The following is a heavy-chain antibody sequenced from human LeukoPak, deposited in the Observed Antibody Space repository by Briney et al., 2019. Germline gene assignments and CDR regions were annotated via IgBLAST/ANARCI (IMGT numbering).Heavy chain of an antibody. Sequence: SETLSLTCTVSGGSISSGGYYWSWIRQHPGKGLEWIGYIYYSGSTYYNPSLKSRVTISVDTSKNQFSLKLSSVTAADAAVYYCARRYGDYDGFDYWGQGTLVTVSS. CDR1: GGSISSGGYY. J-gene: IGHJ4*02. D-gene: IGHD4-17*01. CDR3: ARRYGDYDGFDY. CDR2: IYYSGST. V-gene: IGHV4-31*03.